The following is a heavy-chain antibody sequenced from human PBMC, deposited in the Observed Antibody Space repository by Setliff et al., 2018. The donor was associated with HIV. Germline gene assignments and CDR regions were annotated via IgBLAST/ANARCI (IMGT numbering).Heavy chain of an antibody. CDR3: ARDHVIAAALDY. CDR2: ISYDGSNK. D-gene: IGHD6-13*01. J-gene: IGHJ4*02. CDR1: GFTFSSYA. V-gene: IGHV3-30-3*01. Sequence: GESLKISCAASGFTFSSYAMHWVRQAPGKGLEWVAVISYDGSNKYYADSVKGRFTISRDNSKNTLYLQMNSLRAEDTAVYYCARDHVIAAALDYWGQGTLVTVSS.